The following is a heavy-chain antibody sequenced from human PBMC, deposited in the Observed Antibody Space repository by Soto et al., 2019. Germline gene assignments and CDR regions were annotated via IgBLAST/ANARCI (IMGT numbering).Heavy chain of an antibody. Sequence: SETLSLTCTVSGGSISSSSYYWGWIRQPPGKGLEWIGSIYYSGSTYYNPSLKSRVTISVDTSKNQFSLKLSSVTAADTAVYYCASQRYCSGGSCYSDWFDPWGQGTLVTVSS. CDR2: IYYSGST. D-gene: IGHD2-15*01. CDR1: GGSISSSSYY. J-gene: IGHJ5*02. V-gene: IGHV4-39*01. CDR3: ASQRYCSGGSCYSDWFDP.